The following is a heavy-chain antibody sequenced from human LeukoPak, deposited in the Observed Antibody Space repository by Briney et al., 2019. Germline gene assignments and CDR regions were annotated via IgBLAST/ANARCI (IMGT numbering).Heavy chain of an antibody. V-gene: IGHV3-43*02. CDR2: ISGDGRRP. J-gene: IGHJ4*02. CDR3: AKTDISTAGFDY. D-gene: IGHD6-13*01. CDR1: GFTFDDYA. Sequence: PGGSLRLSCAASGFTFDDYAMHWVPEAPGKGLEWVSVISGDGRRPYYGDSVKGRFTISRDNSRNSLYLEMNSLRTDDTALYYCAKTDISTAGFDYWGQGTLVTVSS.